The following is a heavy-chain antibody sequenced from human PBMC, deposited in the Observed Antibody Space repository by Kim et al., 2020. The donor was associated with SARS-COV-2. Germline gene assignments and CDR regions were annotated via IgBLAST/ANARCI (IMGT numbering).Heavy chain of an antibody. D-gene: IGHD6-13*01. Sequence: YAQKFQGRVTMTRDTSTSTVYMELSSLRSEDTAVYYCARGYSSSWEYFQHWGQGTLVTVSS. CDR3: ARGYSSSWEYFQH. J-gene: IGHJ1*01. V-gene: IGHV1-46*01.